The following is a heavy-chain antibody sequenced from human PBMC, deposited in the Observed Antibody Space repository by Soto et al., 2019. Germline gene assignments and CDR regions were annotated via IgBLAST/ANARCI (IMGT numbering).Heavy chain of an antibody. CDR1: GFSLRNASMG. J-gene: IGHJ3*02. Sequence: QVTLKESGPVLVKPTETLTLTCTVSGFSLRNASMGVSWIRQPQGKALEWLAHIFSNAEKSYSTSLKSRLTIPKATPKSQVVLTMTNMDPVDTSTYSCARMRGGGYCTNCVCFSRAFDIWGQGTMVTVSS. CDR2: IFSNAEK. CDR3: ARMRGGGYCTNCVCFSRAFDI. D-gene: IGHD2-8*01. V-gene: IGHV2-26*01.